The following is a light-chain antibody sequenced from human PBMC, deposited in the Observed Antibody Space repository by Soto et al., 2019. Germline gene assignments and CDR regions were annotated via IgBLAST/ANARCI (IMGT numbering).Light chain of an antibody. CDR2: SAS. Sequence: EIQMTRSPSSLSASVGYRVTIACRASQHISNYLHWYQQKLGRAPKLLIYSASNLQSGVPSRFSGSGSGTDFTLTISSLRPEDFATYFCQQTYSSPLTFGGGTKVDIK. CDR3: QQTYSSPLT. CDR1: QHISNY. J-gene: IGKJ4*01. V-gene: IGKV1-39*01.